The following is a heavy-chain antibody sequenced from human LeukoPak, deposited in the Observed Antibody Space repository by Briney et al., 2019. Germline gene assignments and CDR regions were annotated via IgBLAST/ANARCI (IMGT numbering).Heavy chain of an antibody. D-gene: IGHD2-2*01. CDR3: ARDEGLYQDDYFDY. CDR2: ISSSSSYI. J-gene: IGHJ4*02. V-gene: IGHV3-21*01. CDR1: GFIFSNYG. Sequence: PGGSLRLSCAASGFIFSNYGMNWVRQAPGKGLEWVSSISSSSSYIYYADSVKGRFTISRDNAKNSLYLQMNSLRAEDTAVYYCARDEGLYQDDYFDYWGQGTLVTVSS.